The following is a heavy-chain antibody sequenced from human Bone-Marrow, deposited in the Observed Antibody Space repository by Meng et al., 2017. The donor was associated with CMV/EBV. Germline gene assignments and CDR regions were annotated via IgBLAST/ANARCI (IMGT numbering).Heavy chain of an antibody. D-gene: IGHD2-2*01. Sequence: GGSLRLSCAASGFTFSSYEMNWVRQAPGKGLEWVSGISWNSGSIGYADSVKGRFTISRDNAKNSLYLQMNSLRAEDTAVYYCARGYRRTNYYYYYYGMDVWGQGTTVTVS. V-gene: IGHV3-9*01. CDR3: ARGYRRTNYYYYYYGMDV. CDR1: GFTFSSYE. J-gene: IGHJ6*02. CDR2: ISWNSGSI.